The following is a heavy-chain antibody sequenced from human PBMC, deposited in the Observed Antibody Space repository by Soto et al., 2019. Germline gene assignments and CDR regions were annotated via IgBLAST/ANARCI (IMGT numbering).Heavy chain of an antibody. J-gene: IGHJ4*02. Sequence: GGSLRLSCAASGFTFKNFAVSWVRQAPGTGMEWVSAIGGSGSSANYADSVQGRFTISRDNSKNTLYLQMNSLRAEDTAIYYCARYTLGHWGQGTLVTVSS. CDR3: ARYTLGH. CDR1: GFTFKNFA. CDR2: IGGSGSSA. D-gene: IGHD1-1*01. V-gene: IGHV3-23*01.